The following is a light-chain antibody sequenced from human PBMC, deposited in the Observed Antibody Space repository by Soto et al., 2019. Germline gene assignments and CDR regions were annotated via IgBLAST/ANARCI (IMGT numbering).Light chain of an antibody. CDR2: DAS. CDR1: QSVSSY. V-gene: IGKV3-11*01. CDR3: QQRSNWPPTWT. J-gene: IGKJ1*01. Sequence: EIVLTQSPATLSLSPGERATLSCRASQSVSSYLAWYQQKPGQAPRLLIYDASNRATGIPARFSGSGSGTDFTLTIIRLEPEDFAVYYCQQRSNWPPTWTFGQGTKVDIK.